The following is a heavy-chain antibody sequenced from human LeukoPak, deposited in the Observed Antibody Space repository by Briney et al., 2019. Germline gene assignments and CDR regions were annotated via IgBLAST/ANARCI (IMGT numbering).Heavy chain of an antibody. V-gene: IGHV3-21*01. Sequence: GGSLRLSCAASGFTFSTYSMNWVRQAPGKGLEWVSSITSPVGRMYYADSLKGRITISRDNARSTLYLQMNSLRAEDTAVYYCATDGRSSGWYGFDYRGQGTLVTVSS. CDR3: ATDGRSSGWYGFDY. J-gene: IGHJ4*02. CDR2: ITSPVGRM. CDR1: GFTFSTYS. D-gene: IGHD6-19*01.